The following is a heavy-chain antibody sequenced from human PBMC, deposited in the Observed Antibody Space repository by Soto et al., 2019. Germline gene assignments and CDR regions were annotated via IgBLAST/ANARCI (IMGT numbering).Heavy chain of an antibody. CDR2: ISYDGSNK. D-gene: IGHD1-1*01. V-gene: IGHV3-30*03. Sequence: GGSLRLSCAASGFTFSSYGMHWVRQAPGKGLEWVAVISYDGSNKYYADSVKGRFTISRDNSKNTLYLQMNSLRAEDTAVYYCATHKGLEHYWGQGTLVTVSS. CDR3: ATHKGLEHY. CDR1: GFTFSSYG. J-gene: IGHJ4*02.